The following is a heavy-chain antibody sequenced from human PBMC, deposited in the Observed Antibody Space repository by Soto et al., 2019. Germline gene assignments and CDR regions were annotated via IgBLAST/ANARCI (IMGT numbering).Heavy chain of an antibody. Sequence: PGGSLRLSCAASGFTFSDYYMSWIRQAPGKGLEWVSYISSSSSYTNYADSVKGRFTISRDNAKNSLYLQMNSLRAEDTAVYYCATYLSAPYFDYWGQGTLVTVSS. J-gene: IGHJ4*02. CDR3: ATYLSAPYFDY. D-gene: IGHD3-10*01. CDR2: ISSSSSYT. V-gene: IGHV3-11*06. CDR1: GFTFSDYY.